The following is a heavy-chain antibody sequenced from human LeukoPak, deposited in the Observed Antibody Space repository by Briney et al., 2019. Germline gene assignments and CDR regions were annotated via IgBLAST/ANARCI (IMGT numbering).Heavy chain of an antibody. J-gene: IGHJ4*02. CDR1: GFTFSSYE. CDR3: AREGLNFDY. V-gene: IGHV3-48*03. CDR2: ISNSGSTI. Sequence: PGRSLRLSCAASGFTFSSYEMNWVRQAPGKGLEWVSYISNSGSTIYYADSVKGRFTISRDNAKNSLYLQMNSLRAEDTAVYYCAREGLNFDYWGQGTLVTVSS. D-gene: IGHD3/OR15-3a*01.